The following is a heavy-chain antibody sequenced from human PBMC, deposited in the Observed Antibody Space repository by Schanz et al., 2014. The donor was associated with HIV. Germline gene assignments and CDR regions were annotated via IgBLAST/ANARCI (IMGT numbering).Heavy chain of an antibody. CDR1: GFTFDSYG. CDR3: AKPEYDSSGNSQSHFDY. Sequence: QVQLVESGGGVVQPGRSLRLSCAASGFTFDSYGIHWVRQAPGKGLEWVPGTTYDGTNKKFADSVKGRFTISRDNFKNTLYLQMTTLRTEDTAVYYCAKPEYDSSGNSQSHFDYWGQGTLVTVSS. D-gene: IGHD3-22*01. V-gene: IGHV3-30*18. CDR2: TTYDGTNK. J-gene: IGHJ4*02.